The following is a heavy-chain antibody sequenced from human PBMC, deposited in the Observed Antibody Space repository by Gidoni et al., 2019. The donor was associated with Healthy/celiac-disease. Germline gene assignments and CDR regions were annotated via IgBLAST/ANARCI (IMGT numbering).Heavy chain of an antibody. D-gene: IGHD6-13*01. J-gene: IGHJ4*02. CDR3: AKDGRIAAAGSFDY. V-gene: IGHV3-30*18. Sequence: QVQLVESGGGVVQPGRSLRLSCAASGFTFSSYGMHWVRQAPGKGLEWVAVISYDGSNKYYADSVKGRFTISRDNSKNTLYLQMNSLRAEDTAVYYCAKDGRIAAAGSFDYWGQGTLVTVSS. CDR1: GFTFSSYG. CDR2: ISYDGSNK.